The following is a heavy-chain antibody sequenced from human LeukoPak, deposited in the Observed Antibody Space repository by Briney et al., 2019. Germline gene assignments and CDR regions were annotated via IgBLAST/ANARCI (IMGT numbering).Heavy chain of an antibody. CDR3: ARRDGLRLAP. J-gene: IGHJ5*02. D-gene: IGHD3-3*01. CDR2: IYYSGST. Sequence: SETLSLTCTVSGGSICSYYWSWIRQPPGKGLEWIGYIYYSGSTNYNPSLKSRVTISVDTSKNQFSLKLSSVTAADTAVYYCARRDGLRLAPWDQGTLVTVSS. V-gene: IGHV4-59*08. CDR1: GGSICSYY.